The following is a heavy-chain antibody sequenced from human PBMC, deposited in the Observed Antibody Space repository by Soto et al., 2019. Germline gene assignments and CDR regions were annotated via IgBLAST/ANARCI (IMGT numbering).Heavy chain of an antibody. V-gene: IGHV3-23*01. D-gene: IGHD3-22*01. CDR2: ISGSGGST. CDR3: AKDPVGYYYDSSGYYAHDY. Sequence: GGSLRLSCAASGFTFSSYAMSWVRQAPGKGLEWVSAISGSGGSTYYADSVKGRFTISRDNSKNTLYLQMNSLRAEDTAVYYCAKDPVGYYYDSSGYYAHDYWGQGTLVTVSS. J-gene: IGHJ4*02. CDR1: GFTFSSYA.